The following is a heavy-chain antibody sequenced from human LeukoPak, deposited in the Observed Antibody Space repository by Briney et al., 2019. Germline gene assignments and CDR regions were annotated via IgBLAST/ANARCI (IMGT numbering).Heavy chain of an antibody. CDR2: IGWNSGSI. J-gene: IGHJ4*02. V-gene: IGHV3-9*01. CDR3: AKDTDYGSGSYWYYFDY. CDR1: GFTFDDYA. D-gene: IGHD3-10*01. Sequence: GGSLRLSCAASGFTFDDYAMHWVRQAPGKGLEWVSGIGWNSGSIGYADSVKGRFTISRDNAKNSLYLQMNSLRAEDTALYYCAKDTDYGSGSYWYYFDYWGQGTLVTVSS.